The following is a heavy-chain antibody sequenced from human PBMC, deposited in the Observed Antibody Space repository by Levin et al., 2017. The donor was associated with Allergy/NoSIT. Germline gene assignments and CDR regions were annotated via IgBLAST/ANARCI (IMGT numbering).Heavy chain of an antibody. V-gene: IGHV3-48*01. D-gene: IGHD3-16*02. CDR2: ISTSSSSR. J-gene: IGHJ4*02. CDR3: ARDIGDYADY. CDR1: GFTFITYS. Sequence: GGSLRLSCAASGFTFITYSMNWVRQAPGKGLEWVSYISTSSSSRYYADSVKGRFTISRDNAKNSLYLQMNSLRAEDTAVYYCARDIGDYADYWGQGTLVTVSS.